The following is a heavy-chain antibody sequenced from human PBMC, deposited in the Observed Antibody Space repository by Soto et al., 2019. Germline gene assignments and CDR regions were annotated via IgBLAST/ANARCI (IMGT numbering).Heavy chain of an antibody. Sequence: QVQLVQSGAEVKKPGTSVKVSCKASGYTFTKYGITWVRQAPGQGLEWMGWISVYNGNTKYGQKFRDRVTMTTDTSTTTAYMELRSLRSDDTAVNYCAKVISPASGRYYFDYWGQGTLVTVSS. CDR3: AKVISPASGRYYFDY. D-gene: IGHD6-13*01. CDR1: GYTFTKYG. J-gene: IGHJ4*02. V-gene: IGHV1-18*01. CDR2: ISVYNGNT.